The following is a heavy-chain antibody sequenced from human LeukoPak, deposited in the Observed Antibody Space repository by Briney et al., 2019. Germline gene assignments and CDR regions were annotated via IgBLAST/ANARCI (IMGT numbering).Heavy chain of an antibody. D-gene: IGHD1-26*01. CDR1: GFTFSSYS. CDR3: ARAKTYSGSYYDAFDI. V-gene: IGHV3-21*01. Sequence: GGSLRLSCAASGFTFSSYSMNWVRQAPGKGLEWVSSISSSSSYIYYADSVKGRFTISRDNAENSLYLQMNSLRAEDTAVYYCARAKTYSGSYYDAFDIWGQGTMVTVSS. J-gene: IGHJ3*02. CDR2: ISSSSSYI.